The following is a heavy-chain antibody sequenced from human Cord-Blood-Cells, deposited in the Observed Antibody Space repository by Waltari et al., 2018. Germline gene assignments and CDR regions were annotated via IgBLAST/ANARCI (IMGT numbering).Heavy chain of an antibody. D-gene: IGHD7-27*01. J-gene: IGHJ3*02. CDR3: ARKTGDRDAFDI. CDR1: GGSISSSNC. CDR2: IYHRGGT. V-gene: IGHV4-4*02. Sequence: QVQLQESGPGLVKPSGTLSLTCAVSGGSISSSNCWSWVRQPPGKGLEWIGEIYHRGGTNDNPSLKGRVTRSVDKSKNQFSLKLSSVTAADTAVYYCARKTGDRDAFDIWGQGTMVTVSS.